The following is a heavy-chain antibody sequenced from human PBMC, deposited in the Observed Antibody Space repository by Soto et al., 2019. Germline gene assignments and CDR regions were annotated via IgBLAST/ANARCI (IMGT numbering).Heavy chain of an antibody. CDR3: ASSGGYCSGASCPLTTVSYYYGMDA. V-gene: IGHV4-34*01. J-gene: IGHJ6*02. Sequence: SETLSLTCAVYGGSFSGYYWSWIRQPPGKGLEWIGEINHSGSTNYNPSLKSRVTISVDTSKNQFSLKLSSVTAADTAVYYCASSGGYCSGASCPLTTVSYYYGMDAWGQGTTVTVSS. CDR2: INHSGST. CDR1: GGSFSGYY. D-gene: IGHD2-15*01.